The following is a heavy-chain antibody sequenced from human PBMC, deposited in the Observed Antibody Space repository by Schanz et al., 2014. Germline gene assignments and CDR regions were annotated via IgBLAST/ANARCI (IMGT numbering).Heavy chain of an antibody. CDR1: GGSINSNSYY. D-gene: IGHD6-19*01. CDR3: ARHGPLAGIPLDY. J-gene: IGHJ4*02. CDR2: VFYTGTT. V-gene: IGHV4-39*01. Sequence: QPQLQESGPGLVKPSETLSLICSVSGGSINSNSYYWGWIRQPPGKGLEWIGNVFYTGTTYTNPSLRSRLTLPVDTSNNQFSLKLPSVTAADTAVYFCARHGPLAGIPLDYWGRGTLVTVSS.